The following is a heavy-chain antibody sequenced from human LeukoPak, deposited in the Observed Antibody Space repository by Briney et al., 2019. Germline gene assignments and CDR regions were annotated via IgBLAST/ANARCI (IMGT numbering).Heavy chain of an antibody. CDR1: GFTFSSYG. Sequence: GGSLRLSCAASGFTFSSYGMHWVRQAPGKGLEWVAFIQYDGSNNNYADSVKGRFTISRDNSKNTLYLQMNSLRAEDTAVYYCAREYCSSTSCDALDIWGQGTMVTVSS. CDR2: IQYDGSNN. D-gene: IGHD2-2*01. V-gene: IGHV3-30*02. CDR3: AREYCSSTSCDALDI. J-gene: IGHJ3*02.